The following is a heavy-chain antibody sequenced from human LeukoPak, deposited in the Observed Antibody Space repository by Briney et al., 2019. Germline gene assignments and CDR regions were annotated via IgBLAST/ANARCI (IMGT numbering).Heavy chain of an antibody. CDR1: GFTFSDCY. V-gene: IGHV3-11*04. J-gene: IGHJ4*02. Sequence: GGPLRLSCAASGFTFSDCYMSWIRQAPGKGLEWVSYISSSGSTIYYADSVKGRFTISRDNAKNSLFLQMNSLRADDTAFYYCARKGSQWDLLVDHWGQGTLVTVSS. D-gene: IGHD1-26*01. CDR2: ISSSGSTI. CDR3: ARKGSQWDLLVDH.